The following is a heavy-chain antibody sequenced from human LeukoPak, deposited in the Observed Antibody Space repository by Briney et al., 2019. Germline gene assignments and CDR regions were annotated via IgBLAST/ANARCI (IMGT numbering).Heavy chain of an antibody. V-gene: IGHV3-48*01. CDR2: IGIDSGNT. CDR1: GFTFSDYS. Sequence: GGSLRLSCAASGFTFSDYSMNWVRQAPGKGLEWISYIGIDSGNTNYADSVKGRFTISGDKAKNSLYLQMNSLRVEDTAVYYCARNYKYAFDNWGQGTLVTVSS. D-gene: IGHD5-24*01. CDR3: ARNYKYAFDN. J-gene: IGHJ4*02.